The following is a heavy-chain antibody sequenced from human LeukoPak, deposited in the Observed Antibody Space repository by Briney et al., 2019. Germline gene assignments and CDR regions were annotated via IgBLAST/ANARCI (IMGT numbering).Heavy chain of an antibody. Sequence: PGGSLRLSCAASGFTFSSYWMSWVRQAPGKGLEWVANIKQDGSEKYYVDSVKGRFTISRDNAKNSLYLQMNSLRAEDTAVYYCASNPRTYYYGSGSYYPWDYWGQGTLVTVSS. CDR1: GFTFSSYW. CDR2: IKQDGSEK. CDR3: ASNPRTYYYGSGSYYPWDY. J-gene: IGHJ4*02. V-gene: IGHV3-7*01. D-gene: IGHD3-10*01.